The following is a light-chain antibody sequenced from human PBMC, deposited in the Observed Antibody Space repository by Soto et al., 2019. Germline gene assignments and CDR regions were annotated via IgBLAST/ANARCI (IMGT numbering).Light chain of an antibody. CDR3: QQYNNWPWT. V-gene: IGKV3-15*01. J-gene: IGKJ1*01. CDR2: GAS. CDR1: HSVSSN. Sequence: IVMKQSAATVSVNTGERATLSCMPSHSVSSNFAWYQQKPGQPPRLLIYGASTTATGIPARFSGSGSGTDFTLTIISLQSEDFAVYYCQQYNNWPWTFGQGTKVDI.